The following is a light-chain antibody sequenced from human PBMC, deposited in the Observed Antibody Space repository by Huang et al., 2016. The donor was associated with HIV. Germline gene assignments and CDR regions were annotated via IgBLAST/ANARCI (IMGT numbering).Light chain of an antibody. CDR2: GGS. J-gene: IGKJ5*01. CDR3: QQYDNWPLT. V-gene: IGKV3-15*01. Sequence: ERVMTQSPATLSVAPGERVTLSCRASHSVSSNLAWYQKKPGQAPRLLIHGGSTRATGIPARFSGSVSGKEFTLAISSLQSEDSGVYFCQQYDNWPLTFGQGTRLEIK. CDR1: HSVSSN.